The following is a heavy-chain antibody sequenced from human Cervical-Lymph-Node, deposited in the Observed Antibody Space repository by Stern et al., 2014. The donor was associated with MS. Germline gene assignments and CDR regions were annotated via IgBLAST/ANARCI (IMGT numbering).Heavy chain of an antibody. J-gene: IGHJ4*02. Sequence: QDQLVQSGAEVKKPGSSVKVSCKASGRTFSSYAISWVRQAPGQGLEWMGGISPIVGPANYAQKFQGRVTITADESTSTAYMELSSLRSEDTAVYYCARVPNAGPGEVTLYYWGQGTLVTVSS. CDR2: ISPIVGPA. V-gene: IGHV1-69*12. CDR1: GRTFSSYA. CDR3: ARVPNAGPGEVTLYY. D-gene: IGHD3-10*02.